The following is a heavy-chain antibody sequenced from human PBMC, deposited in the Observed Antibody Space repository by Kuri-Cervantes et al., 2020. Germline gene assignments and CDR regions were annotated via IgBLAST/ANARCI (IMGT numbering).Heavy chain of an antibody. J-gene: IGHJ4*02. V-gene: IGHV3-21*01. CDR1: GFTFSSYS. CDR2: ISSSSSYI. Sequence: GESLKISCAASGFTFSSYSMNWVRQAPGKGLEWVSSISSSSSYIYYADSVKGRFTISRDNAKNSLYLQMNSLRAEDTAVYYCASEGTTTAMTPFDYWGQGTLVTVSS. D-gene: IGHD1-1*01. CDR3: ASEGTTTAMTPFDY.